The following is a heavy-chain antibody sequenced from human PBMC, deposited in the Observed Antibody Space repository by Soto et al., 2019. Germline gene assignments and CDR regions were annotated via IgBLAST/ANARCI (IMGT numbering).Heavy chain of an antibody. CDR3: ARGHYVWGSYRLNWFDP. D-gene: IGHD3-16*02. Sequence: SETLSLTCAVYGGSFSGYYWSWIRQPPGKGLEWIGEINHSGSTNYNPSLKSRVTISVDTSKNQFSLKLSSVTAADTAVYYCARGHYVWGSYRLNWFDPWGQGTLVTVSS. V-gene: IGHV4-34*01. CDR1: GGSFSGYY. CDR2: INHSGST. J-gene: IGHJ5*02.